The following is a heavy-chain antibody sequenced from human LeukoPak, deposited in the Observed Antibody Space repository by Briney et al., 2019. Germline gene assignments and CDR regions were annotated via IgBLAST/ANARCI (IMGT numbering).Heavy chain of an antibody. CDR3: ARGRGGYLRLPAY. D-gene: IGHD2-21*02. J-gene: IGHJ4*02. CDR1: GGTFSSYA. V-gene: IGHV1-69*04. CDR2: IIPILGIA. Sequence: SVKVSCKASGGTFSSYAISWVRQAPGQGLEWMGRIIPILGIANYAQKFQGRVTMTRNTSISTAYMELSSLRSEDTAVYYCARGRGGYLRLPAYWGQGTLVTVSS.